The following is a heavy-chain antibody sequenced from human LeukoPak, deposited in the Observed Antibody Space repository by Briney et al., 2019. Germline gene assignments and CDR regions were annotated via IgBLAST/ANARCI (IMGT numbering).Heavy chain of an antibody. CDR1: GDSISRRSSY. D-gene: IGHD3-22*01. Sequence: PSETLSLTCSVSGDSISRRSSYWTWIRQPAGRGLEWIGRVYSTGTPNYNPSLKSRLAMSVDTSKNQFSLKLSSVTAADTAVYYCARRRRSARITMIVVVIARRNDAFDIWGQGTMVTVSS. J-gene: IGHJ3*02. CDR3: ARRRRSARITMIVVVIARRNDAFDI. CDR2: VYSTGTP. V-gene: IGHV4-61*02.